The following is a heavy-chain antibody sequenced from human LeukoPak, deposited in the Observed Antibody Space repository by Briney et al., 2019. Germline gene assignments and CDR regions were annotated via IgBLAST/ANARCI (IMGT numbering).Heavy chain of an antibody. CDR3: TRDRGWQQFDY. V-gene: IGHV3-7*01. Sequence: GGSLRLSCAASAFTFSDYWMTWVRQALGKGLERVANIKEDGSEKYCVDSVKGRFTISRDNAKNSLYLQMSSLRDDDTAVYYCTRDRGWQQFDYWGQGTLVTVSS. D-gene: IGHD5-24*01. CDR2: IKEDGSEK. J-gene: IGHJ4*02. CDR1: AFTFSDYW.